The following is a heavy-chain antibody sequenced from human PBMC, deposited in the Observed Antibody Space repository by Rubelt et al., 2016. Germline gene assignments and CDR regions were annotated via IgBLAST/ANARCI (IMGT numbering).Heavy chain of an antibody. CDR1: GYTFTSYA. CDR3: AREDVATSYFDY. Sequence: QVQLVQSGGEVKKPGASLKVSCKTSGYTFTSYAMHWVRQAPGQRLEWMGWMNAGNGNTRYSQKFQGRVTITRDTSASPAYMGLGSLRYEDTAVYYCAREDVATSYFDYWGQGTLVTVSS. V-gene: IGHV1-3*01. CDR2: MNAGNGNT. D-gene: IGHD5-12*01. J-gene: IGHJ4*02.